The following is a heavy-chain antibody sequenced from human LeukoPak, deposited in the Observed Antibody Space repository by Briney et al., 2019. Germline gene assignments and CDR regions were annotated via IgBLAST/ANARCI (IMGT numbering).Heavy chain of an antibody. J-gene: IGHJ4*02. Sequence: ASVKVSCKASGYTFTSYAISWVRQAPGQGLEWMGGIIPIFGTANYAQKFQGRVTITADKSTSTAYMELSSLRSEDTAVYYCAGNPTHVLRSFDWLGYWGQGTLVTASS. CDR3: AGNPTHVLRSFDWLGY. V-gene: IGHV1-69*06. D-gene: IGHD3-9*01. CDR1: GYTFTSYA. CDR2: IIPIFGTA.